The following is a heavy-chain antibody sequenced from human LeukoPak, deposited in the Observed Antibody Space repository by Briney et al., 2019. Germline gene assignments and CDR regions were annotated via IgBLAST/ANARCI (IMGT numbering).Heavy chain of an antibody. CDR2: IKSKTDGGTT. CDR1: GFTFSNAW. V-gene: IGHV3-15*01. CDR3: TTDPNIVVVPAARWERVQQEYMDV. J-gene: IGHJ6*03. Sequence: NPGGSLRLSCAASGFTFSNAWMSWVRQAPGKGLEWVGRIKSKTDGGTTDYAAPVKGRFTISRDDSKNTLYLQMNSLKTEDTAVYYCTTDPNIVVVPAARWERVQQEYMDVWGKGTTVTVSS. D-gene: IGHD2-2*01.